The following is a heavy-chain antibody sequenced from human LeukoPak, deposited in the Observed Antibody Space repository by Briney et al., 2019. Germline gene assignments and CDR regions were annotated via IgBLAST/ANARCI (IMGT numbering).Heavy chain of an antibody. V-gene: IGHV4-31*03. J-gene: IGHJ4*02. CDR2: IYYSGST. Sequence: SETLSLTCTVSGGSISSGGYYWSWIRQHPGKGLEWIGYIYYSGSTYYNPSLKSRVTISVDTSKNQFSLKLSPVTAADTAVYYCARVRYYYDSSGSSGYFDYWGQGTLVTVSS. D-gene: IGHD3-22*01. CDR3: ARVRYYYDSSGSSGYFDY. CDR1: GGSISSGGYY.